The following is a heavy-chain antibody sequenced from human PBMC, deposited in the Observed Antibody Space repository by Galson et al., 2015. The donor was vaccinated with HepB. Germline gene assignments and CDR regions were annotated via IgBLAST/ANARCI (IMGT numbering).Heavy chain of an antibody. V-gene: IGHV5-51*01. CDR2: IYPGDSDT. J-gene: IGHJ4*02. CDR1: GYSFTSYW. CDR3: ARHSKRIVGATGLRYFDY. D-gene: IGHD1-26*01. Sequence: QSGAEVKKPGESLKISCKGSGYSFTSYWIGWVRQMPGKGLEWMGIIYPGDSDTRYSPSFQGQVTISAVKSISTAYLQWSSLKASDTAMYYCARHSKRIVGATGLRYFDYWGQGTLVTVSS.